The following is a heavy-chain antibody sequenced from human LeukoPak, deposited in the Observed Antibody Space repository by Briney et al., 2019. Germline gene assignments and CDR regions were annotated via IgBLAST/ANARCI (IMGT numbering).Heavy chain of an antibody. CDR2: ISGSGGSK. Sequence: PGGSLRLSCAASGFTFSSYAMSWVLQAPGKGLEWVSAISGSGGSKYYADSVKGRFTISRDNSKNTLYLQMNSLRADDTTVYYCAKFLDAGYSSGWLDDFDIWGQGTMVTVSS. D-gene: IGHD6-19*01. V-gene: IGHV3-23*01. CDR1: GFTFSSYA. J-gene: IGHJ3*02. CDR3: AKFLDAGYSSGWLDDFDI.